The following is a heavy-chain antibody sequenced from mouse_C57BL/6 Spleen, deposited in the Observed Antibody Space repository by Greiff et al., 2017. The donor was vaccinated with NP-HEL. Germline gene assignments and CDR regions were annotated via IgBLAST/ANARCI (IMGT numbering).Heavy chain of an antibody. Sequence: EVQLQQSGPELVKPGASVKISCKASGYTFTDYYMNWVKQSHGKSLEWIGDINPNNGGTSYNQKFKGKATLTVDKSSSTAYMELRSLTSEDSAVYYCARLLRYQPLFAYWGQGTLVTVSA. V-gene: IGHV1-26*01. D-gene: IGHD1-1*01. J-gene: IGHJ3*01. CDR3: ARLLRYQPLFAY. CDR1: GYTFTDYY. CDR2: INPNNGGT.